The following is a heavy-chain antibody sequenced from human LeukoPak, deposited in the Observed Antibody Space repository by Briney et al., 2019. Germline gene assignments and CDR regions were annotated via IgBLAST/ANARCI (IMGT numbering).Heavy chain of an antibody. D-gene: IGHD4-23*01. Sequence: ASVKVSCKASGYTFTSYAISWVRQAPGQGLEWMGWITTYTGNTNYAQKFQGRVTMTTDTSTSTAYMELRSLKSDDTAAYYCARDSGGSYFFYWGQGTLVTVSS. CDR2: ITTYTGNT. J-gene: IGHJ4*02. CDR3: ARDSGGSYFFY. V-gene: IGHV1-18*01. CDR1: GYTFTSYA.